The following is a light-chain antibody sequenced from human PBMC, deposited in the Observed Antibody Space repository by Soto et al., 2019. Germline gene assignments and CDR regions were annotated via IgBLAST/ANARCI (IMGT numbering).Light chain of an antibody. CDR1: SSDVGGSNY. CDR2: DVR. CDR3: SSYTCSSLYV. J-gene: IGLJ1*01. V-gene: IGLV2-14*01. Sequence: QSVLTQPASVSGSPGQSITISCTGTSSDVGGSNYVSWYQQLPGKAPKLMIYDVRDRPSGVSNRFSGSKSGNTASLTISGLQAEDEADYYCSSYTCSSLYVFGTGTKVTVL.